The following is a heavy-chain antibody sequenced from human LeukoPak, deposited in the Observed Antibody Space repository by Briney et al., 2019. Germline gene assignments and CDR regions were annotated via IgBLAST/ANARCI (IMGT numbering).Heavy chain of an antibody. V-gene: IGHV3-23*01. D-gene: IGHD2/OR15-2a*01. J-gene: IGHJ4*02. CDR2: ISGSDGSR. Sequence: GGSLRLSCAASGFPFSRYAMSWVRQTPERGLECVSVISGSDGSRYYADSVKGRFTISRDDSRNTVYLQMNNLRAEDTAVYYCAKQVSCDTTTCYSGMPPDYWGQGTLVTVSS. CDR3: AKQVSCDTTTCYSGMPPDY. CDR1: GFPFSRYA.